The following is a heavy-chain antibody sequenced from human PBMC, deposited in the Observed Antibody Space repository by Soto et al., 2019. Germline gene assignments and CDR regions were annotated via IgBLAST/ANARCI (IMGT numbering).Heavy chain of an antibody. J-gene: IGHJ3*02. CDR2: IKEDGSEK. Sequence: PGGSLRLSCAASGFTFSTYWMSWVRQAPGKGLEWLANIKEDGSEKYYVDSLKGRFTISRDNAKNSLYVQMNSLRVEDTAVYYCARGGIGYCSGRTCFYTAFDIWGQGSMVTVS. CDR3: ARGGIGYCSGRTCFYTAFDI. D-gene: IGHD2-15*01. V-gene: IGHV3-7*01. CDR1: GFTFSTYW.